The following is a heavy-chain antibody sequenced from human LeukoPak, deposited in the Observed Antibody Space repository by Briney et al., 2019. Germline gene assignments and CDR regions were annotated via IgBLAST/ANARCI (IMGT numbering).Heavy chain of an antibody. V-gene: IGHV1-69*05. CDR1: GGTFSSYA. CDR3: ARGTLRRGFYFDY. Sequence: ASVKVSCKASGGTFSSYAISWVRQAPGQGLEWMGGIIPIFGTANYAQKFQGRVTMTRDMSTSTVYMELSSLRSEDTAVYYCARGTLRRGFYFDYWGQGTLVTVSS. J-gene: IGHJ4*02. CDR2: IIPIFGTA. D-gene: IGHD3-10*01.